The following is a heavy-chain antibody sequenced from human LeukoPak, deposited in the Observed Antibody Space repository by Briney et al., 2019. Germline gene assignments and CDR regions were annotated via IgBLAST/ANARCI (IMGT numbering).Heavy chain of an antibody. D-gene: IGHD3-22*01. Sequence: ASVTVSCKASGYTFTSYDINWVRQATGQGLEWMGWMNPNSGNTGYAQKFQGRVTMTRNTSISTAYMELSSLRSEDAAVYYCARVSGYPRSGWFDPWGQGTLVTVSS. CDR2: MNPNSGNT. CDR3: ARVSGYPRSGWFDP. CDR1: GYTFTSYD. J-gene: IGHJ5*02. V-gene: IGHV1-8*01.